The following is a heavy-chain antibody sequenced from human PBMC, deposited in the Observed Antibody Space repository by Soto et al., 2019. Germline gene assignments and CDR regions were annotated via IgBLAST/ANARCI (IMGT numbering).Heavy chain of an antibody. CDR3: ARDPSITIFGVVIPAYYYGMDV. D-gene: IGHD3-3*01. J-gene: IGHJ6*02. CDR2: FGSAGDI. Sequence: VGALRLSGAASGCTFNNYDMLWFRQAPGKGLEWVSTFGSAGDIYYADSVKGRFTISRDNSKNTLYLQMNSLRAEDTAVYYCARDPSITIFGVVIPAYYYGMDVWGQGTTATVSS. CDR1: GCTFNNYD. V-gene: IGHV3-13*01.